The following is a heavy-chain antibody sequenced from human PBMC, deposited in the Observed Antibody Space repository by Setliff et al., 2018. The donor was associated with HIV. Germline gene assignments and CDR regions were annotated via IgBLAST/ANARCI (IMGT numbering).Heavy chain of an antibody. CDR2: VSVYNDNT. D-gene: IGHD2-8*02. V-gene: IGHV1-18*01. Sequence: ASVKVSCKASGYTFTNYGIIWVRQAPGQGLEWMGWVSVYNDNTNYAQKFQGRVTMTSDTSTSTAYMELSSLRSEDTAVYYCARDRLLGYYYYYMDVWGKGTTVTVSS. CDR3: ARDRLLGYYYYYMDV. CDR1: GYTFTNYG. J-gene: IGHJ6*03.